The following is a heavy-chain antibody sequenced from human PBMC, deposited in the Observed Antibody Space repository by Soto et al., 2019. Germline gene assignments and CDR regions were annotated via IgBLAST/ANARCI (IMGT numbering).Heavy chain of an antibody. CDR2: VSSGSSYI. CDR1: GFTFSLYA. Sequence: GGSLRLSCAASGFTFSLYAMLWVRQAPGKGLEWVSSVSSGSSYIYSADSLKGRFTISRDDAKNSLCLQMKNLRAANTAIYYCVLDRASYSRPDNWGQGSLVTVSS. V-gene: IGHV3-21*01. J-gene: IGHJ4*02. D-gene: IGHD3-16*01. CDR3: VLDRASYSRPDN.